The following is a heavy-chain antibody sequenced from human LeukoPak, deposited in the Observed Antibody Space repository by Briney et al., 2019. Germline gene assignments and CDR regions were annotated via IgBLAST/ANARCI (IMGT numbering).Heavy chain of an antibody. CDR3: ARGRPYYYDSSGYWDY. Sequence: SETLSLTCTVSGGSISSSSYYWGWIRQPPGKGLEWIGSIYYSGSTYYNPSLKSRVTISVDTSKNQFSLKLSSVTAADTAVYYYARGRPYYYDSSGYWDYWGQGTLVTVSS. CDR1: GGSISSSSYY. D-gene: IGHD3-22*01. J-gene: IGHJ4*02. CDR2: IYYSGST. V-gene: IGHV4-39*01.